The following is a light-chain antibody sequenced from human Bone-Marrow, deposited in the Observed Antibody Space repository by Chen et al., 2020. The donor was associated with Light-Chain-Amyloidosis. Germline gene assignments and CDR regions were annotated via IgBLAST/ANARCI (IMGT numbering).Light chain of an antibody. CDR1: QSLLHSNGYNS. V-gene: IGKV2-28*01. CDR3: MQALQTPRT. CDR2: LGS. Sequence: DIVMTQSPLSLPVTPGEPASISCRSSQSLLHSNGYNSLEWYLQKPGQSPQLLIYLGSNRASGVPDRFSGSGSGTDFTLKINRVEAEDVGVYYCMQALQTPRTFGQGTKVESK. J-gene: IGKJ1*01.